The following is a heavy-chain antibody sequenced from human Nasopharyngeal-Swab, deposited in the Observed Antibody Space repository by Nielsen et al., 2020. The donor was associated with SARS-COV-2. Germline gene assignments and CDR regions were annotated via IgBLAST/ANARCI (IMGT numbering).Heavy chain of an antibody. J-gene: IGHJ6*03. CDR2: INHSGST. Sequence: RQAPGKGLEWIGEINHSGSTNYNPSLKSRVTISVDTSKNQFSLKLSSVTAADTAVYYCARVSWEGSYYFYYMDVWGKGTTVTVSS. D-gene: IGHD1-26*01. CDR3: ARVSWEGSYYFYYMDV. V-gene: IGHV4-34*01.